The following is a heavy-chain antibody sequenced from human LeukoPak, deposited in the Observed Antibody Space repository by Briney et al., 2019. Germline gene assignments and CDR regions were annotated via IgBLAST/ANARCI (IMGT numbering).Heavy chain of an antibody. CDR3: TRAGGCDFWIDY. V-gene: IGHV3-49*03. D-gene: IGHD3-3*01. CDR2: LRSIVHGGPA. Sequence: SGGSLRLSCSTFGFNFANYGVSWFRQAPGQGLEWVGFLRSIVHGGPAEYAASVEGRFIISRDDSKSIAYLQVNSLKTEDTAAYYCTRAGGCDFWIDYWGQGTLVTVS. J-gene: IGHJ4*02. CDR1: GFNFANYG.